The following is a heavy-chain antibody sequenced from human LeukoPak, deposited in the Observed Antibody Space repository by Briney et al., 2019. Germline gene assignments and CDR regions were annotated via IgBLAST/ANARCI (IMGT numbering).Heavy chain of an antibody. J-gene: IGHJ4*02. Sequence: GGSLRPSCAASGFTFSSYSMNWVRQAPGKGLEWVSSISSTGSYIFYADSVKGRFTISRDNAKNSLYLQMNSLRAEDTAVYYCAREMDDILTGYGLDYWGQGTLVTVSS. V-gene: IGHV3-21*01. CDR3: AREMDDILTGYGLDY. CDR2: ISSTGSYI. D-gene: IGHD3-9*01. CDR1: GFTFSSYS.